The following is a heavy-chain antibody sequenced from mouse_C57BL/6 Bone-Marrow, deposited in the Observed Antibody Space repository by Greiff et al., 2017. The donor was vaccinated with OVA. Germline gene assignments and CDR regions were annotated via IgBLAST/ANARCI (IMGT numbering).Heavy chain of an antibody. V-gene: IGHV5-9*01. Sequence: EVQVVESGGGLVKPGGSLKLSCAASGFTFSSYTMSWVRQTPEKRLEWVATISGGGGNTYYPDSVKGRFTISRDNAKNTLYLQMSSLKSEDTALYYCASCAYYAMDYWGQGTSVTVSS. CDR1: GFTFSSYT. CDR3: ASCAYYAMDY. CDR2: ISGGGGNT. J-gene: IGHJ4*01.